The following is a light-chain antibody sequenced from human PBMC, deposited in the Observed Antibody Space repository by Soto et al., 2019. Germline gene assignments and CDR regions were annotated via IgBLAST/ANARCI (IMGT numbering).Light chain of an antibody. Sequence: IHMSPSLACLPASIPERLTITVLVSQSIGSFLNWCQQKPVKAPKFLIYAASSLQSGVPSRFSGSGSGTDFTLAINSLQPEDFATYYCQQLSRYPLTFGGGTKVDI. V-gene: IGKV1-39*01. CDR1: QSIGSF. CDR2: AAS. CDR3: QQLSRYPLT. J-gene: IGKJ4*01.